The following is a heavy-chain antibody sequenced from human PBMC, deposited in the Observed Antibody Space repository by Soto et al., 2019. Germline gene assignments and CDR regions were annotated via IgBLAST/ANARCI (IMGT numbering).Heavy chain of an antibody. CDR1: GYTLTELS. V-gene: IGHV1-24*01. CDR3: ATDRAYDSSGSRGP. D-gene: IGHD3-22*01. J-gene: IGHJ5*02. CDR2: FDPEDGET. Sequence: QVQLVQSGAEVKKPGASVKVSCKVSGYTLTELSMHWVRQAPGKGLEWMGGFDPEDGETIYAQKFQGRVTRTEDTSTDKAYMELSSLRSEDTAVYYCATDRAYDSSGSRGPWGQGTLVTVSS.